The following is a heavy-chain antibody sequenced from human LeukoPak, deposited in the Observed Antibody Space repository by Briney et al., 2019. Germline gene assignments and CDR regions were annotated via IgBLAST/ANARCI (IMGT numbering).Heavy chain of an antibody. CDR3: ATSTLSYYYDSSGYLLDY. J-gene: IGHJ4*02. V-gene: IGHV1-24*01. CDR2: FDPEDGET. D-gene: IGHD3-22*01. CDR1: GYTLTELS. Sequence: ASVTVSCKVSGYTLTELSMHWVRQAPGKGLEWMGGFDPEDGETIYAQKFQGRVTMTEDTSTDTAYMELSSLRSEDTAVYYCATSTLSYYYDSSGYLLDYWGQGTLVTVSS.